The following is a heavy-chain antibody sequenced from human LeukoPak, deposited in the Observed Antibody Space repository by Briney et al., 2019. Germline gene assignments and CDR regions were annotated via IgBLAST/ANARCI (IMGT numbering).Heavy chain of an antibody. Sequence: SETLSLTCTVSGGSISSSSYYWGWIRQPPGKGLEWIGNTYYSGSTYYNPSLKSRVTISVDTSKNQFSLKLSSVTAADTAVYYCAESRGLRYFDYWGQGTLVTVSS. V-gene: IGHV4-39*01. J-gene: IGHJ4*02. CDR3: AESRGLRYFDY. D-gene: IGHD3-9*01. CDR2: TYYSGST. CDR1: GGSISSSSYY.